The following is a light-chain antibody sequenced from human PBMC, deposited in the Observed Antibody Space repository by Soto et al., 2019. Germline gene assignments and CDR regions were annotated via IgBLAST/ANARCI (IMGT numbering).Light chain of an antibody. CDR2: DAS. CDR3: QQYSSSPRT. J-gene: IGKJ5*01. CDR1: RSVSSY. V-gene: IGKV3-20*01. Sequence: PGESATLSFRATRSVSSYLAWYQQKPGQAPRLLIYDASNRATGVPDRFSGSGSGTDFSLTISRLEPEDFAVYHCQQYSSSPRTFGQGTRLEIK.